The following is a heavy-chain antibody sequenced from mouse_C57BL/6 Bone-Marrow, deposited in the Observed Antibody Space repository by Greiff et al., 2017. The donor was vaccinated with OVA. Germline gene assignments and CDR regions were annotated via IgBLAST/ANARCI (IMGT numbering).Heavy chain of an antibody. CDR2: ISSGGSYT. D-gene: IGHD2-3*01. V-gene: IGHV5-6*01. CDR3: ARRNGYYAFAY. J-gene: IGHJ3*01. CDR1: GFTFSSYG. Sequence: EVQLQESGGDLVKPGGSLKLSCAASGFTFSSYGMSWVRQTPDKRLEWVATISSGGSYTYYPDSVKGRFTISRDNAKNTLYLQMSSLKSEDTAMYYCARRNGYYAFAYWGQGTLVTVSA.